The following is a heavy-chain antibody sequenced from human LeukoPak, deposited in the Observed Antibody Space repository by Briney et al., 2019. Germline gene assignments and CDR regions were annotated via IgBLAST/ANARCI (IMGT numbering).Heavy chain of an antibody. D-gene: IGHD5-12*01. CDR2: ISSDSATK. Sequence: GGSLRLSCAASGFTFSNYNMNWVRQAPGKGMEWVSYISSDSATKYYADSVKGRFTNSRDNAKDSLYLQMNSLRAEDTAVYYCARGDSGSKDWGQGTLVTVSS. V-gene: IGHV3-48*01. CDR1: GFTFSNYN. J-gene: IGHJ4*02. CDR3: ARGDSGSKD.